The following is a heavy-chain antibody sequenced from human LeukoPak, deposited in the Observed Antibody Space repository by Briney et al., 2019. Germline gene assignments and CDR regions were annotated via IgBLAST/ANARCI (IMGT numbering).Heavy chain of an antibody. J-gene: IGHJ4*02. CDR3: AKGRGGTPVIAAAGTPDY. CDR2: ISGGSDST. V-gene: IGHV3-23*01. D-gene: IGHD6-13*01. CDR1: GFTFSLYA. Sequence: GGSLRLSCAASGFTFSLYAMSWVRQAPGKGLEWVSPISGGSDSTYYADSVKGRFTISRDNSKNTLYLQMNSLRAEDTAVYYCAKGRGGTPVIAAAGTPDYWGQGTLVTVSS.